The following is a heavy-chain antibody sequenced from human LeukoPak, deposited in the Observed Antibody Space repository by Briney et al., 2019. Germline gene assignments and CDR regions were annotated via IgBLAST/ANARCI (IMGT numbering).Heavy chain of an antibody. Sequence: SVKVSCKASVGTFSSYAISWGRQAPGQGLEWMGRIIPIFGTANYARKFQGRVTITTDESTSTAYMELSSLRSEDTAVYYCARGAPLELLFDYWGQGTLVTVSS. CDR1: VGTFSSYA. J-gene: IGHJ4*02. V-gene: IGHV1-69*05. CDR3: ARGAPLELLFDY. CDR2: IIPIFGTA. D-gene: IGHD1-26*01.